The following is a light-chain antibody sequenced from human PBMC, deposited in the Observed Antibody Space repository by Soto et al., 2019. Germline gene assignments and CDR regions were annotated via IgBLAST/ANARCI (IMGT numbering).Light chain of an antibody. CDR1: QSVGRN. J-gene: IGKJ4*01. V-gene: IGKV3-15*01. Sequence: EIVMTQSPATLSVSPGERATLSCRASQSVGRNLAWYQQKPGQAPRLLIYGASTRATGIPARFSVSGSVTEFTLTISSRQSEDFAIYSCQQYNHWPPLTFGGVTKVEIK. CDR2: GAS. CDR3: QQYNHWPPLT.